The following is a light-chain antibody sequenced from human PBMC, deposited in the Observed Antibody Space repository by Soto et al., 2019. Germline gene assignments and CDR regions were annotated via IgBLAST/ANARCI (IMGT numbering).Light chain of an antibody. CDR2: FVS. CDR3: QQYNTWPLT. J-gene: IGKJ4*01. V-gene: IGKV3-15*01. Sequence: EIVMTQSPATLSVSPGEKATLSCRASQSVSNNLAWYQQKPGQAPRLLIYFVSTRATGIPARFSGSGSGTEFSLTISSLQSEDFALYYCQQYNTWPLTFGGGTKVETK. CDR1: QSVSNN.